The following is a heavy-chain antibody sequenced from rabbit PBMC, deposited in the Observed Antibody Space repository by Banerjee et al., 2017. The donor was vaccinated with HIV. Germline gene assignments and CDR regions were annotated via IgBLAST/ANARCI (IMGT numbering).Heavy chain of an antibody. J-gene: IGHJ4*01. CDR3: ARDFGWLGSNL. D-gene: IGHD4-1*01. V-gene: IGHV1S40*01. CDR1: GFTLSNYW. Sequence: QSLEESGGGLVKPGASLTLTCKASGFTLSNYWICWVRQAPGKGLEWIGCIYTGDGSTYYASWAKGRFTISKTSSTTVTLQMTNLTAADTATYFCARDFGWLGSNLWGPGTLVTVS. CDR2: IYTGDGST.